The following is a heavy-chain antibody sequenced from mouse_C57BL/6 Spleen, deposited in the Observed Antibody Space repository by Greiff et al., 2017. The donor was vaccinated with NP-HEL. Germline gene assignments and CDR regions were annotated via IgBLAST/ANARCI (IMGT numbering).Heavy chain of an antibody. D-gene: IGHD1-1*01. V-gene: IGHV1-76*01. CDR3: ARGTTVVARYWYFDV. CDR1: GYTFTDYY. J-gene: IGHJ1*03. Sequence: QVQLQQSGAELVRPGASVKLSCKASGYTFTDYYINWVKQRPGQGLEWIARIYPGSGNTYYNEKFKGKATLTAEKSSSTAYMQLSSLTSEDSAVYFCARGTTVVARYWYFDVWGTGTTVTVSS. CDR2: IYPGSGNT.